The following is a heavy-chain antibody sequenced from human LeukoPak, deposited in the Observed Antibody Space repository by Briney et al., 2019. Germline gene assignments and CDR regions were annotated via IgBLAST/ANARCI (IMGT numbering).Heavy chain of an antibody. V-gene: IGHV1-69*13. CDR2: IIPIFGTA. Sequence: ASVKVSCKASGGTFSSYAISWVRQAPGQGLEWMGGIIPIFGTANYAQKFQGRVTITADESTSTAYMGLSSLRSEDTAVYYCARDMVRGVIRWFDPWGQGTLVTVSS. CDR1: GGTFSSYA. J-gene: IGHJ5*02. D-gene: IGHD3-10*01. CDR3: ARDMVRGVIRWFDP.